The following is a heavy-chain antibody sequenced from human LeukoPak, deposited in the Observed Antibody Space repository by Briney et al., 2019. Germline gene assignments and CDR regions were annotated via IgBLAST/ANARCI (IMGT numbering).Heavy chain of an antibody. V-gene: IGHV3-48*02. J-gene: IGHJ4*02. Sequence: GGSLRLSCAASGFAFSSYAMNWVRQAPGKGLEWVSYISSSSSTLYYADSVKGRFTISRDNAKNSLYLQMNSLRDEDTAVYYCARGSGYYDSSGYFAYWGQGTLVTVSS. CDR2: ISSSSSTL. D-gene: IGHD3-22*01. CDR3: ARGSGYYDSSGYFAY. CDR1: GFAFSSYA.